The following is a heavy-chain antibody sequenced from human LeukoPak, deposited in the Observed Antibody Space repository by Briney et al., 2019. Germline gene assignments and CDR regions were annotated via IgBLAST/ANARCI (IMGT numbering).Heavy chain of an antibody. CDR3: ARITQTRSIAVAGTPPSPGDAFDI. V-gene: IGHV4-39*01. CDR2: IYYSRST. CDR1: GGSISSSSYY. Sequence: PSETLSLTCTVSGGSISSSSYYWGWIRQPPGKGLEWIGSIYYSRSTYYNPSLKSRVTISVDTSKNQFSLKLSSVTAADTAVYYCARITQTRSIAVAGTPPSPGDAFDIWGQGTMVTVSS. D-gene: IGHD6-19*01. J-gene: IGHJ3*02.